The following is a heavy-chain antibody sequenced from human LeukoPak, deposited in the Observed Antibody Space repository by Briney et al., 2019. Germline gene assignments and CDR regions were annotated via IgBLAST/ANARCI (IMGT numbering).Heavy chain of an antibody. J-gene: IGHJ4*02. CDR1: GGSISSGGYS. CDR2: IYHSGST. Sequence: SQTLSLTCAVSGGSISSGGYSWSWIRQPPGKGLEWIGYIYHSGSTYYNPSLKSRVTISVDRSKNQFSLKLSSVTAADTAVYYCATGIAVAGTLDYWGQGTLVTVSS. D-gene: IGHD6-19*01. V-gene: IGHV4-30-2*01. CDR3: ATGIAVAGTLDY.